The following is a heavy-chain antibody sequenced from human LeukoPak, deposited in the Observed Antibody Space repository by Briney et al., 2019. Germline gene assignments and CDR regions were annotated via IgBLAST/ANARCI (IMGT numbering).Heavy chain of an antibody. Sequence: ASVKVSCKASGYTFTSYGISWVRQAPGQRLEWMGWISGYNGNTNYAQKLQGRVTMTTDTSTSTAYMELRSLRSDDTAVYYCARDTPSPRIAALPDYWGQGTLVTVSS. CDR2: ISGYNGNT. D-gene: IGHD6-6*01. V-gene: IGHV1-18*01. CDR1: GYTFTSYG. CDR3: ARDTPSPRIAALPDY. J-gene: IGHJ4*02.